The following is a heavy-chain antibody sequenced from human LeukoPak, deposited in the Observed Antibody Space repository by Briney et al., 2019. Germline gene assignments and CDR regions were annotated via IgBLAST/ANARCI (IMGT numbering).Heavy chain of an antibody. CDR1: GGSINNYY. CDR2: IYYSGST. V-gene: IGHV4-59*12. Sequence: SETLSLTCTVSGGSINNYYWSWIRQPPGKGLEWIGYIYYSGSTNYNPSLKSRVTISVDTSKNQFTLKLSSVTAADTAVYYCARSSGWYLGRKNWFDPWGQGTLVTVSS. D-gene: IGHD6-19*01. CDR3: ARSSGWYLGRKNWFDP. J-gene: IGHJ5*02.